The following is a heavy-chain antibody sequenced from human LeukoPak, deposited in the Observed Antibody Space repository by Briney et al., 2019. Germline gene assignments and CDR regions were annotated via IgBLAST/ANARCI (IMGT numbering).Heavy chain of an antibody. CDR3: AKVHHCGSGSWAYYYYYMDF. Sequence: RTYYADSVKGRFTISRDNSNNTLYLQMNSLSAEDTAVYYCAKVHHCGSGSWAYYYYYMDFWGKGTTVTISS. D-gene: IGHD3-10*01. J-gene: IGHJ6*03. CDR2: RT. V-gene: IGHV3-23*01.